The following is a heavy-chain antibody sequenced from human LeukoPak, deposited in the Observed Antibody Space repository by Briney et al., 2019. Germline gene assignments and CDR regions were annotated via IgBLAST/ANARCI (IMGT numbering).Heavy chain of an antibody. V-gene: IGHV4-61*02. Sequence: PSQTLSLTCTVSGGSINSGSYYWSWIRQPAGKGLEWFGRIYTSGSTNYNPSLKSRVTISVDTSKNQFSLKLSSVTAADTAVYYCARVGDYVWGKTDWGQGTLVIVSS. J-gene: IGHJ4*02. D-gene: IGHD3-16*01. CDR2: IYTSGST. CDR1: GGSINSGSYY. CDR3: ARVGDYVWGKTD.